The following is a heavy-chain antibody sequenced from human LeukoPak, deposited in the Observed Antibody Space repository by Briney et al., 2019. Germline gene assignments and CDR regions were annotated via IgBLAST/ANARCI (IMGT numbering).Heavy chain of an antibody. Sequence: GGSLRLSCAASGFTFSDYYMNWIRQAPGKGLEWVSYISSSGGSIYYADSVKGRFTISRDNAKNSRYLQMNSLRAEDSAVYYCARVEKYHFWSGYYGNYYYYYMDVWGKGTTVTVSS. V-gene: IGHV3-11*04. J-gene: IGHJ6*03. D-gene: IGHD3-3*01. CDR1: GFTFSDYY. CDR3: ARVEKYHFWSGYYGNYYYYYMDV. CDR2: ISSSGGSI.